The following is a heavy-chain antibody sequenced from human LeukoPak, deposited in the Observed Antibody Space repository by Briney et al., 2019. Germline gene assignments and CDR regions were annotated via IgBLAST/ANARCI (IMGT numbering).Heavy chain of an antibody. V-gene: IGHV4-4*09. D-gene: IGHD3-22*01. CDR1: GDSVSRSY. Sequence: SETLSLTCTVSGDSVSRSYWSWIRQPPGEGLEWIGYISTNGRTKYNPALKNRVTISVDASLIQFSLGVGSVTAADTAVYYCARHRENYYESSHMGFDPWGQGTLVTVSS. CDR3: ARHRENYYESSHMGFDP. J-gene: IGHJ5*02. CDR2: ISTNGRT.